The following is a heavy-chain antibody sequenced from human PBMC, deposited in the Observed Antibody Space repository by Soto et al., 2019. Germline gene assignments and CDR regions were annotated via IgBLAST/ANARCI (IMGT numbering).Heavy chain of an antibody. V-gene: IGHV3-30*18. D-gene: IGHD3-22*01. CDR1: GFTFSSYG. CDR2: ISYDGSNK. CDR3: AKVQALYYDSSGYDY. Sequence: LRLSCAASGFTFSSYGMHWVRQAPGKGPEWVAVISYDGSNKYYADSVKGRFTISRDNSKNTLYLQMNSLRAEDTAVYYCAKVQALYYDSSGYDYWGQGTLVTVSS. J-gene: IGHJ4*02.